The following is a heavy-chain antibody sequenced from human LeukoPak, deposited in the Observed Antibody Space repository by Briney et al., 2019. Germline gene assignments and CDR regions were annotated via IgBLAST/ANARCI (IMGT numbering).Heavy chain of an antibody. V-gene: IGHV4-31*03. CDR2: IYYSGST. Sequence: SETLSLTCTVSGGSISSGGYYWSWIRQHPGKGLEWIGYIYYSGSTYYNPSLKSRVTISVDTSKNQFSLKLSSVTAADTAVYYCARVGSSWYSSSSWGQGTLVTVSS. D-gene: IGHD6-13*01. J-gene: IGHJ5*02. CDR3: ARVGSSWYSSSS. CDR1: GGSISSGGYY.